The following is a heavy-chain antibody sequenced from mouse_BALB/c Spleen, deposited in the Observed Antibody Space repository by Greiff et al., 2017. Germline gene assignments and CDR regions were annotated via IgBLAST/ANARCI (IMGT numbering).Heavy chain of an antibody. CDR1: GYTFTEYT. V-gene: IGHV1S135*01. Sequence: LVESGPELVKPGASVKISCKTSGYTFTEYTMHWVKQSHGKSLEWIGYIDPYNGGTSYNQKFKGKATLTVDKSSSTAFMHLNSLTSEDSAVYYCARGYLYAMDYWGQGTSVTVSS. CDR3: ARGYLYAMDY. CDR2: IDPYNGGT. J-gene: IGHJ4*01. D-gene: IGHD5-1*01.